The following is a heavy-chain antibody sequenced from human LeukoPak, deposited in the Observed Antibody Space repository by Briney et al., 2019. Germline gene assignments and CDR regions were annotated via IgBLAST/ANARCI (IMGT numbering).Heavy chain of an antibody. CDR3: ARRFRTGGDLHHDAYDV. CDR1: GVSISSYY. Sequence: PSETLSLTCTVSGVSISSYYWNWIRQPPGKGLEWIGHVYYIGKPTCSPSLESRVSISVDTSKNQFSLELTSVTAADTAVYYCARRFRTGGDLHHDAYDVWGQGTVVTVSS. D-gene: IGHD3-16*01. CDR2: VYYIGKP. J-gene: IGHJ3*01. V-gene: IGHV4-59*12.